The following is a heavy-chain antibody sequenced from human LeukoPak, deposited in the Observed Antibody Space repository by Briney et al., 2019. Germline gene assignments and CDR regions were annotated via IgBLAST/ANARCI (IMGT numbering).Heavy chain of an antibody. Sequence: QSGGSLRLSCAASGFTFEDYAMHWVRQAPGKGLEWVSGISWNSGSIDYADSVEGRFTISRDNAKNSLYLQMNSLRAEDTALYYCAKAPSYSSGWPAEYFQHWGQGTLVTVSS. CDR1: GFTFEDYA. CDR2: ISWNSGSI. J-gene: IGHJ1*01. CDR3: AKAPSYSSGWPAEYFQH. D-gene: IGHD6-19*01. V-gene: IGHV3-9*01.